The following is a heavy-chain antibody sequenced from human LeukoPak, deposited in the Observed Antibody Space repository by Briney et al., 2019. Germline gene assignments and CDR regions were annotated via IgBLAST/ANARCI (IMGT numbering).Heavy chain of an antibody. Sequence: PSETLSLTCAVYGGSFSGYYWSWIRQPPGKGLEWIGEINHSGSTNYNPSLKSRVTISVDTSKNQFSLKLSSVTAADTAVYYCARTLLLWFGELSLDYGGQGTLVTVSS. CDR3: ARTLLLWFGELSLDY. J-gene: IGHJ4*02. V-gene: IGHV4-34*01. D-gene: IGHD3-10*01. CDR1: GGSFSGYY. CDR2: INHSGST.